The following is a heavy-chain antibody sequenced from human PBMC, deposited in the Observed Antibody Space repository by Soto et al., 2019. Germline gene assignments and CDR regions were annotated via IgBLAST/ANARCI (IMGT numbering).Heavy chain of an antibody. CDR1: GFTFDDYG. D-gene: IGHD1-26*01. CDR2: VNWNGGST. J-gene: IGHJ4*02. V-gene: IGHV3-20*04. Sequence: EVQPVESGGGVLRPGGSLRLSCAASGFTFDDYGMSWARQAPGKGLEWVSGVNWNGGSTGYADSVKGRFTISRDNAKNSLYLQMNSLRAEDTAFYYCVRGASLNFDYWGQGTLVTVSS. CDR3: VRGASLNFDY.